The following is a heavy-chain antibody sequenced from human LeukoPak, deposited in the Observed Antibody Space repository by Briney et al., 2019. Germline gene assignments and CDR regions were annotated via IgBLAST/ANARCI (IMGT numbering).Heavy chain of an antibody. V-gene: IGHV3-15*01. J-gene: IGHJ3*02. CDR1: GFTFSNAW. CDR2: IKSKTDGGTT. Sequence: GGSLRLSCAASGFTFSNAWMSWVRQAPGKGLEWVGRIKSKTDGGTTDYAAPVKGRFTISRDDSKNTLYLQMNSLKTEDTAVYYCTTATSPDYYDSSGLGFDAIDIWGQGTMVTVSS. CDR3: TTATSPDYYDSSGLGFDAIDI. D-gene: IGHD3-22*01.